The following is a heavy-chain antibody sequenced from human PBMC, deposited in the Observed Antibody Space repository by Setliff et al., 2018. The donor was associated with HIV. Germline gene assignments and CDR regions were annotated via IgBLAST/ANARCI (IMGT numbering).Heavy chain of an antibody. D-gene: IGHD2-2*01. CDR3: ARGRSCSSSSCYLVYYYYYGMDV. CDR2: IIHTGST. CDR1: GGSFSGYY. V-gene: IGHV4-34*01. Sequence: SETLSLTCAVYGGSFSGYYWSWIRQPPGKGLEWIGEIIHTGSTNYNPSLKSRVTISVDTSKNQFSLRLSSVTTADTAVYYCARGRSCSSSSCYLVYYYYYGMDVWGHGSTVTVSS. J-gene: IGHJ6*02.